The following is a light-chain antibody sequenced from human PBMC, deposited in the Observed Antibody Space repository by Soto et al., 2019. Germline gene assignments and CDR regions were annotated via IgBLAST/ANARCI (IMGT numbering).Light chain of an antibody. J-gene: IGKJ3*01. CDR3: QHYDNSPL. CDR1: QSVNNNY. CDR2: GIS. Sequence: EIVLTQSPGTLSLSPGERATLSCRASQSVNNNYLAWYQRQPGQAPRLLIYGISSRATGITDRFSGSGSGTEFTLTISRLEPEDFAVYYCQHYDNSPLFGPGTKVDIK. V-gene: IGKV3-20*01.